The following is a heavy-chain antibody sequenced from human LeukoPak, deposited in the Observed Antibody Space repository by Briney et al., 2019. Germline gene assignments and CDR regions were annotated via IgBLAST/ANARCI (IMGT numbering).Heavy chain of an antibody. V-gene: IGHV1-69*06. Sequence: GASVKVSCKASGGTFSSYAISWVRQAPGQGLEWMGGIIPIFGTANHAQKFQGRVTITADKSTSTAYMELSSLRSEDTAVYYCAREGSGSWRLYYYYYMDVWGKGTTVTVSS. D-gene: IGHD1-26*01. CDR3: AREGSGSWRLYYYYYMDV. CDR2: IIPIFGTA. CDR1: GGTFSSYA. J-gene: IGHJ6*03.